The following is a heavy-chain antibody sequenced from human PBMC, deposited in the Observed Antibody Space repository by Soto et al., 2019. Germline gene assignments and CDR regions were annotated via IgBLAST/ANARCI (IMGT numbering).Heavy chain of an antibody. J-gene: IGHJ6*01. CDR3: AKGRSYYYYYGVDV. V-gene: IGHV3-23*01. CDR2: IIDSGGST. Sequence: GGPLRLSCAASGFTFSSCAMGWVRQAPGKGLEWVSDIIDSGGSTYYADSVKGRFTISRDNSRSTLYLQMNSLRAEDTALYYCAKGRSYYYYYGVDVWGHGTTFTVSS. CDR1: GFTFSSCA.